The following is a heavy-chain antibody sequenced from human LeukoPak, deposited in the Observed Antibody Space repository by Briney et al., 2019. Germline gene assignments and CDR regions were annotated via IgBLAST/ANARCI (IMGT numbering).Heavy chain of an antibody. D-gene: IGHD1-26*01. Sequence: GSLRLSCAASGFTFSSYGMSWVRQAPGKGLEWIGSIYYSGSTYYNPSLKSRVTISVDTSKNQFSLRLRSVTAADTAVYYCARGKSRGSHIDYWGQGTLVTVSS. CDR3: ARGKSRGSHIDY. CDR1: GFTFSSYG. V-gene: IGHV4-38-2*01. CDR2: IYYSGST. J-gene: IGHJ4*02.